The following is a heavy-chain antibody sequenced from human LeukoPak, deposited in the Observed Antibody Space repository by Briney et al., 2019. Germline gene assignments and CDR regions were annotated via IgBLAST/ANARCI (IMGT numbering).Heavy chain of an antibody. J-gene: IGHJ4*02. V-gene: IGHV1-3*01. D-gene: IGHD1-26*01. CDR1: GYTLNTYA. Sequence: ASVKVSCKASGYTLNTYALHWVRQAPGQRLEWMGWINAGNGNTKYSQEFQGRVTITRDTSASTAYMELRSLTSDDTAVYYCAREESIGSFQFLHDYWGQGTLVTVSS. CDR2: INAGNGNT. CDR3: AREESIGSFQFLHDY.